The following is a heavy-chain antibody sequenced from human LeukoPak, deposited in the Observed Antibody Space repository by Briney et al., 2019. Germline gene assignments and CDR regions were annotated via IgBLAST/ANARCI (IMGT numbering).Heavy chain of an antibody. CDR3: ARRGDFWSGPFDY. J-gene: IGHJ4*02. Sequence: SETLSLTCTVSGGSISSSSYYWGWIRQPPGKGLERIGSIYYSGSTYYNPSLKSRVTISVDTSKNQFSLKLSSVTAADTAVYYCARRGDFWSGPFDYWGQGTLVTVSS. V-gene: IGHV4-39*01. CDR2: IYYSGST. CDR1: GGSISSSSYY. D-gene: IGHD3-3*01.